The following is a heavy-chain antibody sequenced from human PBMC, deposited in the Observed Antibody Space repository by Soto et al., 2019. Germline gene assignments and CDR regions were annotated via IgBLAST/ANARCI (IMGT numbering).Heavy chain of an antibody. Sequence: LRLSCAASGLTFRSYAMHWVRQAPGKGLEWVAVISYDESDKYYADSLKGRFTISRDNSKNTLYLQMNSLRGEDTAVYYCARDLSVAGPDYWGQGTLVTVSS. V-gene: IGHV3-30*03. CDR2: ISYDESDK. CDR1: GLTFRSYA. CDR3: ARDLSVAGPDY. J-gene: IGHJ4*02. D-gene: IGHD6-19*01.